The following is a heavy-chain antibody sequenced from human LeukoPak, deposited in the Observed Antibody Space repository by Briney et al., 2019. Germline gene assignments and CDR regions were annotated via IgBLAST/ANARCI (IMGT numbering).Heavy chain of an antibody. CDR1: GFTFNSYA. J-gene: IGHJ4*02. CDR2: ISASGGGT. V-gene: IGHV3-23*01. CDR3: AKGPQRYCSGGSCLYFDY. D-gene: IGHD2-15*01. Sequence: GGSLKLSCEASGFTFNSYAMSWVRQAPGQGLEWVSAISASGGGTNYADSVKGRFIISRDNSKNTLYLQMNSLRAEDTAVYYCAKGPQRYCSGGSCLYFDYWGQGTLVTVSS.